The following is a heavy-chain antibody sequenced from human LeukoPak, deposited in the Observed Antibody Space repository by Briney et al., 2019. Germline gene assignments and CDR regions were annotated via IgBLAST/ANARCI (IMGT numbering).Heavy chain of an antibody. CDR2: IIPIFGTA. CDR3: ARTHTRFAALTSTGY. V-gene: IGHV1-69*05. D-gene: IGHD6-6*01. CDR1: GGTFSSYA. J-gene: IGHJ4*02. Sequence: SVKVSCKASGGTFSSYAISWVRQAPGQGLEWMGRIIPIFGTANYAQKFQGRVTITTDESTSTAYMELRSLRSDDTAVYYCARTHTRFAALTSTGYWGQGTLVTVSS.